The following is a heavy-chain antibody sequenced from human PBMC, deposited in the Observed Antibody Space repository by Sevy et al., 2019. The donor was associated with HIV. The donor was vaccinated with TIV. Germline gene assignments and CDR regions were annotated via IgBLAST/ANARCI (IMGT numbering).Heavy chain of an antibody. J-gene: IGHJ4*02. D-gene: IGHD1-26*01. V-gene: IGHV4-59*08. CDR2: IYYKGHI. CDR3: AGENAWGRGYS. CDR1: GVSITSLY. Sequence: SETLSLTCTVSGVSITSLYWNWIRQPPGKGLEWIANIYYKGHINYNPSLKSRVTLSLDTSKNQFSLRLSSVTAADTAMYYCAGENAWGRGYSWGQGTLVTVSS.